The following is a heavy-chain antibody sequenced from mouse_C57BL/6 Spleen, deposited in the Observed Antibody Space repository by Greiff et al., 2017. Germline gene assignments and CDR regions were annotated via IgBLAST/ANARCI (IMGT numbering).Heavy chain of an antibody. CDR1: GYTFTDYE. CDR3: TRDLGRRCY. Sequence: QVQLQQSGAELVRPGASVTLSCKASGYTFTDYEMHWVKQTPVHGLEWIGAIDPETGGTAYNQKFNGKAILTADKSSSTAYMELRSLTSEDSAVYYCTRDLGRRCYWGQGTTLTVSS. J-gene: IGHJ2*01. V-gene: IGHV1-15*01. CDR2: IDPETGGT. D-gene: IGHD4-1*01.